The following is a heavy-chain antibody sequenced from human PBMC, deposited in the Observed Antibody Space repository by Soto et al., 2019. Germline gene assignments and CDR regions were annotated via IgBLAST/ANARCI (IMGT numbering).Heavy chain of an antibody. V-gene: IGHV1-69*14. CDR2: IILMFGTA. D-gene: IGHD5-18*01. J-gene: IGHJ4*02. CDR3: ASGIQLWLRRINNGYSG. Sequence: QVQLVQSGAEVKKPESSVKVSCKAPGGTFSTYAISWVRQAPGQGLEWMGGIILMFGTANYAQSFQDRVTITADKSTNPVYMELSRLRSADTAVYFCASGIQLWLRRINNGYSGWGQGPLVTVSS. CDR1: GGTFSTYA.